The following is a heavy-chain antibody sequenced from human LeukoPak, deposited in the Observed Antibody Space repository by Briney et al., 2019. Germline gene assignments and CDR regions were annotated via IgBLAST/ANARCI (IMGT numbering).Heavy chain of an antibody. CDR1: GFTFSSNG. D-gene: IGHD3-9*01. Sequence: PGGTLRLSCGASGFTFSSNGMSWVRQAPGKGLEWVSAISGSGDKTYYADSVKGRFTISRDNSKNTLYLQMNSLRAEDTAVYYCAKDRNGLRYFDRGPEYFQHWGQGTLVTVSS. J-gene: IGHJ1*01. V-gene: IGHV3-23*01. CDR3: AKDRNGLRYFDRGPEYFQH. CDR2: ISGSGDKT.